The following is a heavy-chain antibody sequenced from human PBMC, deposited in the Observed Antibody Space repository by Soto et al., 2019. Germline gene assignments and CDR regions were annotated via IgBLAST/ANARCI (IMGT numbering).Heavy chain of an antibody. CDR1: GYSFTSYW. V-gene: IGHV5-10-1*01. CDR3: ARLRDVVVPAAIRIFDP. CDR2: IDPSDSYT. Sequence: PGESLKISCKGSGYSFTSYWISWVRQMPGKGLEWMGRIDPSDSYTNYSPSFQGHVTISADKSISTAYLQWSSLKASDTAVYYCARLRDVVVPAAIRIFDPWGQGTLVTVPQ. D-gene: IGHD2-2*01. J-gene: IGHJ5*02.